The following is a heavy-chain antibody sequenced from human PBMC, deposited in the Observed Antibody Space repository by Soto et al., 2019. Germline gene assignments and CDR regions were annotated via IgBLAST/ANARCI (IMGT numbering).Heavy chain of an antibody. V-gene: IGHV4-34*01. CDR3: ARGSGIVALPGELEDVKYDY. CDR1: GQSFSGHS. J-gene: IGHJ4*02. CDR2: INESGST. Sequence: QVQLQQWGAGLVKPSETLSLSCAVYGQSFSGHSWAWIRQPPGKGLEWIGEINESGSTYYNPSLKSRVPISADTSKNQFSLKLSSVSGADTAAYFCARGSGIVALPGELEDVKYDYWGQGTLVNVSS. D-gene: IGHD1-1*01.